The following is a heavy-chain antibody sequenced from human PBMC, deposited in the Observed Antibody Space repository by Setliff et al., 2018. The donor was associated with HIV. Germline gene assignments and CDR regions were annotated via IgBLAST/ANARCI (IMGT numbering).Heavy chain of an antibody. CDR3: ARVSRLHPFDP. V-gene: IGHV4-59*11. J-gene: IGHJ5*02. D-gene: IGHD2-15*01. Sequence: LTCTVSGTSINSHYWSWIRQTPGKGLQWIGLIYYTGIPTYNPSLEGRITMSVDRSKNQFSLRLTSVTAADTAMYYCARVSRLHPFDPWGQGTLVTVSS. CDR2: IYYTGIP. CDR1: GTSINSHY.